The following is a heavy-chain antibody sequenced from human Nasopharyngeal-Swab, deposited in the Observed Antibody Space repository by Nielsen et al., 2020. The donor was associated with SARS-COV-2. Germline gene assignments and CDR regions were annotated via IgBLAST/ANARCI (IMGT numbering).Heavy chain of an antibody. Sequence: GSLRLSCAVYGGSFSGYYWSWIRQPPGKGLEWIGEINHSGSTNYNPSLKSRVTISVDTSKNQFSLKLSSVTAADTAVYYCARASRITMVGGAGGYYYYVMDVWGKGTTVTVSS. CDR1: GGSFSGYY. D-gene: IGHD3-10*01. CDR3: ARASRITMVGGAGGYYYYVMDV. V-gene: IGHV4-34*01. CDR2: INHSGST. J-gene: IGHJ6*04.